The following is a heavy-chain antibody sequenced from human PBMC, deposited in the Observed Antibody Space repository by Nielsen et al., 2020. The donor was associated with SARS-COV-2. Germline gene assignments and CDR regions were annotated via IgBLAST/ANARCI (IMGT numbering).Heavy chain of an antibody. J-gene: IGHJ4*02. Sequence: GESLKISCAASGFTFSDYYMSWIRQAPGKGLEWVSAISGSGGSTYYADSVKGRFTISRDNSKNTLYLQMNSLRAEDTAVYYCAKGVNWGPYWGQGTLVTVSS. D-gene: IGHD7-27*01. CDR1: GFTFSDYY. CDR3: AKGVNWGPY. CDR2: ISGSGGST. V-gene: IGHV3-23*01.